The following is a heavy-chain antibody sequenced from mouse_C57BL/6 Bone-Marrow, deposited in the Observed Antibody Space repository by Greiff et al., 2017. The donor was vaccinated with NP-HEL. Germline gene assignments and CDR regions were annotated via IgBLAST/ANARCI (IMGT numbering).Heavy chain of an antibody. V-gene: IGHV1-82*01. Sequence: QVQLQQSGPELVKPGASVKISCKASGYAFSSSWMNWVKQRPGKGLEWIGRIYPGDGDTNYNGKVKGKATLTADKSSSTAYMQLSSLTSEDSAVYFCARFYGSSSYAMDYWGQGTSVTVSS. CDR2: IYPGDGDT. CDR1: GYAFSSSW. D-gene: IGHD1-1*01. CDR3: ARFYGSSSYAMDY. J-gene: IGHJ4*01.